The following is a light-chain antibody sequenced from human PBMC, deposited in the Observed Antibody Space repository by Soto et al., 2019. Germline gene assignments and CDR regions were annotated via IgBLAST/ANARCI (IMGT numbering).Light chain of an antibody. CDR2: KAS. CDR1: QSISSW. J-gene: IGKJ5*01. Sequence: DIQMTQSPSTLSASVGDRVTITCRASQSISSWLAWYQQKPGKAPKLLIYKASSLESGVPSRFSGSGSGTEFTLTISSLQPDDFATYYCQQYNNWPITFGQGTRLEIK. V-gene: IGKV1-5*03. CDR3: QQYNNWPIT.